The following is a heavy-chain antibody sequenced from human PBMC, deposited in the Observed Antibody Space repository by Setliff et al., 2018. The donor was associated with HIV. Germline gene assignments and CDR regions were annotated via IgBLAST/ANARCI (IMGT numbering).Heavy chain of an antibody. V-gene: IGHV4-39*07. Sequence: SETLSLTCTVSGGSISSNSYYWGWIRQPTGKGLEWIGSIYYSGSTSYNPSLKSRVTISVDKSKNQFSLRMSSVTAADTAVYYCASGYNFWRGYFVVAEYYQYWGQGTLVTVSS. CDR1: GGSISSNSYY. CDR3: ASGYNFWRGYFVVAEYYQY. D-gene: IGHD3-3*01. CDR2: IYYSGST. J-gene: IGHJ1*01.